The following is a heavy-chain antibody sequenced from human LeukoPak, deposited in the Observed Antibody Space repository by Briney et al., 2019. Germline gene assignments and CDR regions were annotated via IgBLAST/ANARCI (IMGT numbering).Heavy chain of an antibody. J-gene: IGHJ3*02. V-gene: IGHV4-61*08. CDR3: ARAPNGFGAFDI. CDR1: GGSISSGDYY. D-gene: IGHD2-8*01. Sequence: SETLSLTCTVSGGSISSGDYYWSWIRQPPGKGLEWIGYIYYSGSTDCNPSLKSRVTISVDTSKNQFSLKMSSVTAADTAVYYCARAPNGFGAFDIWGPGTMVTVSS. CDR2: IYYSGST.